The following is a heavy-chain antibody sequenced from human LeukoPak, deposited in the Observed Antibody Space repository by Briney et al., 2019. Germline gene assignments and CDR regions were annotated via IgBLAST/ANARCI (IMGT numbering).Heavy chain of an antibody. V-gene: IGHV1-2*02. CDR3: AREGSGRLLRRYYYYMDV. Sequence: ASVKVSCKASGYTFTCYYMHWVRQAPGQGLEWMGWINPNSGGTNYAQKFQGRVTMTRDTSISTAYMELSRLRSDDTAVYYCAREGSGRLLRRYYYYMDVWGKGTTVTVSS. J-gene: IGHJ6*03. CDR1: GYTFTCYY. CDR2: INPNSGGT. D-gene: IGHD6-25*01.